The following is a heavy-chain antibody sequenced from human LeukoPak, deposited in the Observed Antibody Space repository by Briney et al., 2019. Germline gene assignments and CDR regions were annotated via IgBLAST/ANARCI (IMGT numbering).Heavy chain of an antibody. V-gene: IGHV4-34*01. Sequence: SETLSLTCAVYGGSFSGYYWSWIRQPPGKGLEWIGEINQSGSTNYNPSLKIRVTISVDTSKNQFSLKLSSVAAADTAVYYCARGRPPVGGYYPFYYWGQGTLVTVSS. D-gene: IGHD3-22*01. J-gene: IGHJ4*02. CDR3: ARGRPPVGGYYPFYY. CDR2: INQSGST. CDR1: GGSFSGYY.